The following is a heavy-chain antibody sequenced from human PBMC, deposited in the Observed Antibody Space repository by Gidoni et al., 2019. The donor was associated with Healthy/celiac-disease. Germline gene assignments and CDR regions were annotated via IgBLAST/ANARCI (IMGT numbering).Heavy chain of an antibody. CDR3: ARVVVPRNAIGFYYYYGMDF. D-gene: IGHD2-2*01. CDR1: GFNVSSYA. V-gene: IGHV3-30*14. Sequence: QVQLVESGGGVVQHGRCLRLSCAAYGFNVSSYAMQRVRQDPGKGLEWVAGRSYYGSHTYSAASVKGPFTSSRDNSKNTLYLQMNSLRAEDTAVYYCARVVVPRNAIGFYYYYGMDFWGQGTTFTVSS. J-gene: IGHJ6*02. CDR2: RSYYGSHT.